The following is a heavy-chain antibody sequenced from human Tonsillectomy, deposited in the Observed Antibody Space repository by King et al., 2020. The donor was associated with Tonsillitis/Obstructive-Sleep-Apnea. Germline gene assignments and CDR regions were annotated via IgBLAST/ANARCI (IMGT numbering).Heavy chain of an antibody. D-gene: IGHD2-15*01. J-gene: IGHJ5*02. CDR2: INHSGST. CDR1: GGSFSGYY. CDR3: ARGRFGGGKNWFDP. V-gene: IGHV4-34*01. Sequence: VQLPQWGAGLLKPSETLSLTCAVYGGSFSGYYWSWIRQPPGKGLEWIGEINHSGSTNYNPSLKSRVTISVDTSKNQFSLKLSSVTAADTAVYYCARGRFGGGKNWFDPWGQGTLVTVSS.